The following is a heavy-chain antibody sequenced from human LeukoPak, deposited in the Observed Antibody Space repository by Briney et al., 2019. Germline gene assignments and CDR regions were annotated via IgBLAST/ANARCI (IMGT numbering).Heavy chain of an antibody. Sequence: ASVKVSCKASGYTFTSYGISWVRQAPGQGLEWMGWISAYNGNTNYAQKLQGRVTMTTDTSTSTAYMELGSLRSDDTAVYYCARDCSSTSCYKGFDYWGQGTLVTVSS. CDR1: GYTFTSYG. V-gene: IGHV1-18*04. J-gene: IGHJ4*02. D-gene: IGHD2-2*02. CDR2: ISAYNGNT. CDR3: ARDCSSTSCYKGFDY.